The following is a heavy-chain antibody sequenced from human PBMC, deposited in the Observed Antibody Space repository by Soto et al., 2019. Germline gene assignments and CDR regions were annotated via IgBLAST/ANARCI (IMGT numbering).Heavy chain of an antibody. CDR3: ARDLTPRITIFAGQFDY. CDR1: GFTFSSYA. Sequence: PGGSLRLSCAASGFTFSSYAMHWVRQAPGKGLEWVAVISYDGSNKYYADSVKGRFTISRDNSKNTLYLQMNSLRAEDTAVYYCARDLTPRITIFAGQFDYWGQGTLVTVSS. J-gene: IGHJ4*02. V-gene: IGHV3-30-3*01. D-gene: IGHD3-3*01. CDR2: ISYDGSNK.